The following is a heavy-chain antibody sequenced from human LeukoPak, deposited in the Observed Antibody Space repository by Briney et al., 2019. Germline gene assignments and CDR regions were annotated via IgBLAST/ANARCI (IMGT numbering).Heavy chain of an antibody. Sequence: SETLSLTCTVSGGSISSYYWSWIRQPPGKGLEWIGYIYYSGSTNYNPSLKGRVTISVDTSKNQFSLKLSSVTAADTAVYYCARAGQQLDAFDIWGQGTMVTVSS. CDR1: GGSISSYY. V-gene: IGHV4-59*01. CDR2: IYYSGST. J-gene: IGHJ3*02. CDR3: ARAGQQLDAFDI. D-gene: IGHD6-13*01.